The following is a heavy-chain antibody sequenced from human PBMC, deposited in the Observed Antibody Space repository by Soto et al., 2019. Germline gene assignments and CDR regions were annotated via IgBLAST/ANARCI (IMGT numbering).Heavy chain of an antibody. Sequence: QVHLVQSGAEVKKPGASVKVSCKASGYTFIRYGISWVRQAPGQGLEWLGWISAYNGDTYYAQNREGRVTMTRNTSTSTAYMELRSLGSDDTAVYYCARDREDYYGSVMGGGMDVWGQGTTVTVSS. CDR3: ARDREDYYGSVMGGGMDV. D-gene: IGHD3-10*01. J-gene: IGHJ6*02. CDR2: ISAYNGDT. V-gene: IGHV1-18*01. CDR1: GYTFIRYG.